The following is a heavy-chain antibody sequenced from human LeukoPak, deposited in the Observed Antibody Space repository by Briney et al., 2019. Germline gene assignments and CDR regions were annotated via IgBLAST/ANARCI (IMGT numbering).Heavy chain of an antibody. V-gene: IGHV1-2*02. D-gene: IGHD6-13*01. CDR2: INPNSGGT. Sequence: ASVKVSCKASGYTFTGYYMHWVRQAPGQGLEWMGWINPNSGGTNYAQKFQGRVTMTRDTSISTAYMKLSRLRSDDTAVYYCARSGSSWYRNNWFDPWGQGTLVTVSS. CDR3: ARSGSSWYRNNWFDP. CDR1: GYTFTGYY. J-gene: IGHJ5*02.